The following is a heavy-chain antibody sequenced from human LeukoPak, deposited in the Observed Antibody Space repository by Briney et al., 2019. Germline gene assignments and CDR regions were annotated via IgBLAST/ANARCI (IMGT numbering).Heavy chain of an antibody. Sequence: SETLSLTCTVSGGSISSGSYSWSWIRQPAGKGLEWIGRIYTSGSTNYNASPKSRGTISVDTSKNQFTLKLSSVTAADTAVYYCATNYGDDVRYYYYMDVWGKGTTVTVSS. CDR2: IYTSGST. D-gene: IGHD4-17*01. V-gene: IGHV4-61*02. J-gene: IGHJ6*03. CDR1: GGSISSGSYS. CDR3: ATNYGDDVRYYYYMDV.